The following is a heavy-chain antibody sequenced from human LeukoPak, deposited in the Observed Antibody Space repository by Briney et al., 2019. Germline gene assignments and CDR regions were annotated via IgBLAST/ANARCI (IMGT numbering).Heavy chain of an antibody. CDR2: IYYSGST. Sequence: KASETLSLTCTVSGGSISSGSYYWGWIRQPPGKGLEWIGSIYYSGSTYYNPSLKSRVTISVDTSKNQFSLKLSSVTAADTAVYYCARERETTVRTGGFDPWGQGTLVTVSS. J-gene: IGHJ5*02. V-gene: IGHV4-39*07. CDR1: GGSISSGSYY. CDR3: ARERETTVRTGGFDP. D-gene: IGHD4-17*01.